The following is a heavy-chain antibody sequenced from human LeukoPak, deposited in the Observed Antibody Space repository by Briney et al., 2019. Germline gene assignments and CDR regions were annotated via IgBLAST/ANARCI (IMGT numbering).Heavy chain of an antibody. D-gene: IGHD3-22*01. Sequence: SVKVSCKASGYTFSDYGISWVRLTPGQGLEWLGGIIPVFGTTTYAQKFQAKVTMTADKSTNTAYLEISSLTSDDTAVYYCARCSPGDSSNFYAVLQYWGQGTQVTVST. J-gene: IGHJ1*01. CDR1: GYTFSDYG. CDR3: ARCSPGDSSNFYAVLQY. V-gene: IGHV1-69*06. CDR2: IIPVFGTT.